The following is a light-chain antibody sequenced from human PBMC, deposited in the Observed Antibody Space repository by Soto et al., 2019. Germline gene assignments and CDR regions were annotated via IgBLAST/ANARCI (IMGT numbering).Light chain of an antibody. Sequence: IVLTQSPGTLSLSPGERATLSCRASQKISSSYLAWYQQKPGQAPRFLIYGASSRATGIPDRFSGSGSGTDFTLTISRLEPEDFAVYYCQQYGGTPPITFGQGTRLEIK. CDR1: QKISSSY. CDR2: GAS. CDR3: QQYGGTPPIT. J-gene: IGKJ5*01. V-gene: IGKV3-20*01.